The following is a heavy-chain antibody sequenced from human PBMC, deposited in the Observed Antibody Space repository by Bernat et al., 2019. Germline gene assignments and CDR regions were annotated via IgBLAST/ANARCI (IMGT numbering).Heavy chain of an antibody. V-gene: IGHV1-69*17. D-gene: IGHD2-2*01. CDR3: ASSAVVVVTAAMPNDAFDI. CDR1: GGTFSSYA. Sequence: HVQLVQSGAEVKKPWSSLKVSCKASGGTFSSYAISWVRQAPGHGLEWRGGIIPIFGIANYAQKFQGSVTITADKSTSRAYMELSSLRSEDTAVYYCASSAVVVVTAAMPNDAFDIWGQGTMVTVSS. CDR2: IIPIFGIA. J-gene: IGHJ3*02.